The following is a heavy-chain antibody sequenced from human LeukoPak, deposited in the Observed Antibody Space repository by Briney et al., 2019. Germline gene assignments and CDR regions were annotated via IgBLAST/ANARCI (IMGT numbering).Heavy chain of an antibody. V-gene: IGHV3-7*01. Sequence: GGSLRLSCAASGFTFSSYWMSWVRRAPGKGLEWVANIKQAGSEKSYVDSVKGRFTISRDNAKHSLYLQMNSLRAEDTAVYYCARYDFLTGYYSHFDCWGQGTLVTVSS. CDR3: ARYDFLTGYYSHFDC. J-gene: IGHJ4*02. CDR1: GFTFSSYW. CDR2: IKQAGSEK. D-gene: IGHD3/OR15-3a*01.